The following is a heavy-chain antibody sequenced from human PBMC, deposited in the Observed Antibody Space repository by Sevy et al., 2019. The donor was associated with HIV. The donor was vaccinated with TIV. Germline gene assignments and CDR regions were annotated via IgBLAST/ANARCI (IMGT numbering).Heavy chain of an antibody. CDR1: GFTFSSYG. Sequence: GGSLRLSCAASGFTFSSYGMHWVRQAPGEGLEWVAVISYDGSNKYYADSVKGRFTISRDNSKNTLYLQMNSLRAEDTAVYYCAKDGGVGATGYYYGMDVWGQGTTVTVSS. D-gene: IGHD1-26*01. CDR2: ISYDGSNK. CDR3: AKDGGVGATGYYYGMDV. V-gene: IGHV3-30*18. J-gene: IGHJ6*02.